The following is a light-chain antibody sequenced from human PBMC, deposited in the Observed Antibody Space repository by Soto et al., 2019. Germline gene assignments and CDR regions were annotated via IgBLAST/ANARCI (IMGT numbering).Light chain of an antibody. J-gene: IGKJ5*01. CDR3: QQYGSSPIT. CDR1: QSISSSY. CDR2: GAS. Sequence: EIVLTQSPVTLSLSPGERATLSCRASQSISSSYLAWYQQKRAQAPRLLIYGASSRATGIPDRFSGSGSGTDFTLTISRLEPEDFAVFYCQQYGSSPITFGQGTRLEI. V-gene: IGKV3-20*01.